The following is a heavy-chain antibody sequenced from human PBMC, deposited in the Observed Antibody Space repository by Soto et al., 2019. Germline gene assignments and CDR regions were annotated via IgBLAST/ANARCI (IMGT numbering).Heavy chain of an antibody. CDR3: AKHLSNGSPDY. D-gene: IGHD2-15*01. CDR1: GFTFSSYA. J-gene: IGHJ4*02. V-gene: IGHV3-23*01. CDR2: ISGSGGGT. Sequence: EVQLLESGGALVQPGGSLRLSCAASGFTFSSYAMSWVRQAPGKGLEWVSLISGSGGGTYYADYVKVRFTISRDNSKNTLYLQMNSLRAEDTAVFYCAKHLSNGSPDYWGQGTLVTVSS.